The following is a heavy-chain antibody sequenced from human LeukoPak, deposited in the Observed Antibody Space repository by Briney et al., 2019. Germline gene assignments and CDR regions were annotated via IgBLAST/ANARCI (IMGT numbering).Heavy chain of an antibody. CDR3: ARGYDSSAYYPFNY. CDR2: IYYPGST. Sequence: MPSETLSLTCTVSGASISSDNYYWGWIRQPPGKGLEWIGSIYYPGSTYYTPSLKSRVTISVDTSKNQFSLMLSSVTAADTAVYYCARGYDSSAYYPFNYWGQGTLVTVSS. D-gene: IGHD3-22*01. J-gene: IGHJ4*02. CDR1: GASISSDNYY. V-gene: IGHV4-39*07.